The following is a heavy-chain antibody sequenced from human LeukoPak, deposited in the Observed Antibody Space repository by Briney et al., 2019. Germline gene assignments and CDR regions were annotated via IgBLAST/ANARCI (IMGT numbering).Heavy chain of an antibody. Sequence: GASVKVSCKASGYTFTSYAISWVRQATGQGLEWMGWMNPNSGNTGYAQKFQGRVTITRNTSISTAYMELSSLRSEDTAVYYCARTVRGVIRYYYYMDVWGKGTTVTVSS. J-gene: IGHJ6*03. CDR3: ARTVRGVIRYYYYMDV. CDR2: MNPNSGNT. CDR1: GYTFTSYA. D-gene: IGHD3-10*01. V-gene: IGHV1-8*01.